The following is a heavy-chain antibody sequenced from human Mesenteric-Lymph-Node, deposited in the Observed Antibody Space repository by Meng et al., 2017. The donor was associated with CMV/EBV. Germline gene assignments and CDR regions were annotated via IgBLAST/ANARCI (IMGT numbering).Heavy chain of an antibody. J-gene: IGHJ5*02. Sequence: SQTRSLTGTVSGGSISSSSYYWDWIRQPPGKGLEWIGSIFYTGSTYYNPSLKSRVTISVDTSKNRFSLKLSSVTAADTAVYYCARKLGPLNWFDPWGQGTLVTVSS. V-gene: IGHV4-39*01. D-gene: IGHD6-6*01. CDR1: GGSISSSSYY. CDR2: IFYTGST. CDR3: ARKLGPLNWFDP.